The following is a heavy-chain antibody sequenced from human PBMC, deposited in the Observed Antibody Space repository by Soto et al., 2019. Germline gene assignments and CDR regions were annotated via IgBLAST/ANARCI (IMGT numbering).Heavy chain of an antibody. J-gene: IGHJ4*02. CDR1: GFSFGGYG. CDR3: ARDGVGATTYFGYFDY. V-gene: IGHV3-33*01. CDR2: IRYDGSNE. D-gene: IGHD1-26*01. Sequence: GGSLRLSCAASGFSFGGYGLHWVRQAPGKGLEWVAVIRYDGSNENYADSAKGRFTISRDNSKNTLYLQMNSLRAEDTAVYYCARDGVGATTYFGYFDYWGQGTLVTVS.